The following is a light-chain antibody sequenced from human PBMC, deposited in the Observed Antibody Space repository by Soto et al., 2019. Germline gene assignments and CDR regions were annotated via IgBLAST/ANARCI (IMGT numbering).Light chain of an antibody. Sequence: QSALTQPASVSGSPGQSITISCTGTSSEVGSYNLVSWYQQHPGKAPKLMIYEGSKRPSGVSNRFSGSKSGNTASLTISGLQAEDEADYYCCSYAGSNSYVFGTGTKVTVL. V-gene: IGLV2-23*01. CDR3: CSYAGSNSYV. CDR1: SSEVGSYNL. CDR2: EGS. J-gene: IGLJ1*01.